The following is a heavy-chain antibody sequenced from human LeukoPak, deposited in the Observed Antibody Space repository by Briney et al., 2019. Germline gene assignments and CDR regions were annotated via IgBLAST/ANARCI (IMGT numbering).Heavy chain of an antibody. J-gene: IGHJ6*02. Sequence: GGSLRLSCAASAFTFNNYWMHWVRQAPGKGLVWVSRIKCDGSSTNYADSVRGRFTISRDNAKNTVYLQMNSLRTEDTAVYYCARGLPNYYGMDVWGQGTTVTVSS. CDR2: IKCDGSST. V-gene: IGHV3-74*01. CDR1: AFTFNNYW. CDR3: ARGLPNYYGMDV.